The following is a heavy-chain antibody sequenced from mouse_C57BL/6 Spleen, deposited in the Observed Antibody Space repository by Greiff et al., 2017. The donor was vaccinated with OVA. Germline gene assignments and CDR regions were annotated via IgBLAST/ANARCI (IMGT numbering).Heavy chain of an antibody. CDR1: GYTFTSYG. J-gene: IGHJ2*01. V-gene: IGHV1-81*01. Sequence: VKLQESGAELARPGASVKLSCKASGYTFTSYGISWVKQRTGQGLEWIGEIYPRSGNTYYNEKFKGKATLTADKSSSTAYMELRSLTSEDSAVYFCAGDYDVGYFDYWGQGTTLTVSS. D-gene: IGHD2-4*01. CDR2: IYPRSGNT. CDR3: AGDYDVGYFDY.